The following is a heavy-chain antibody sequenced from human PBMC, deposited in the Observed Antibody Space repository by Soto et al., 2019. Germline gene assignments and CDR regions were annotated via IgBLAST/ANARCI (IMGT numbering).Heavy chain of an antibody. CDR2: INHSGST. V-gene: IGHV4-34*01. D-gene: IGHD5-12*01. CDR1: GGSFSGYY. Sequence: SETLSLTCAVYGGSFSGYYWSWIRQPPGKGLELIGEINHSGSTNYNPSLKSRVTISVDTSKNQFSLKLSSVTAADTAVYYCAREKGYISGPKNFDYWGQGTLVTVS. CDR3: AREKGYISGPKNFDY. J-gene: IGHJ4*02.